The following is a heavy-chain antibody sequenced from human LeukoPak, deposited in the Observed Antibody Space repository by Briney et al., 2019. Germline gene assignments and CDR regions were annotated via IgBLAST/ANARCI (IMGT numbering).Heavy chain of an antibody. CDR1: GVTLSSYA. CDR3: VKPAGYSGYDPSHPFDY. Sequence: GGSLRLSRLASGVTLSSYAMHWVRPAPGEGLGNVSAISRNGGSTYYADSVKGRFTISRDNSKNTLYLQMSSLRAEDTAVYYCVKPAGYSGYDPSHPFDYWGQGTLVTVSS. CDR2: ISRNGGST. D-gene: IGHD5-12*01. J-gene: IGHJ4*02. V-gene: IGHV3-64D*06.